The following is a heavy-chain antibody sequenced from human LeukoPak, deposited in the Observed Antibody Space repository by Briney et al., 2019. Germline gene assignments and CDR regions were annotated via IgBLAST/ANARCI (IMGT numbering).Heavy chain of an antibody. D-gene: IGHD2-21*01. Sequence: SQTLSLTCAISGDSVSSNSAAWNWIRQSPSRGLEWLGRTYYRSKWYNDYAVSVKSRITLNPDTSKNQFSLRLNSVTAADTAVYYCATVSSYCGPAKCYKVAIDYWGQGTLVTVSS. CDR3: ATVSSYCGPAKCYKVAIDY. V-gene: IGHV6-1*01. CDR2: TYYRSKWYN. CDR1: GDSVSSNSAA. J-gene: IGHJ4*02.